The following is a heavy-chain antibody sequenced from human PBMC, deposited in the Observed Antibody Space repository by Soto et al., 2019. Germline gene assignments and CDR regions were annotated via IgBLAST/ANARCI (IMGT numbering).Heavy chain of an antibody. V-gene: IGHV3-15*01. J-gene: IGHJ4*02. CDR1: GFTFSNAW. CDR2: IKSKTDGGTT. CDR3: THASGAWTVDY. D-gene: IGHD3-16*01. Sequence: EVQLVESGGGLVKPGGSLRLSCAASGFTFSNAWMSWVRQAPGKGLEWVGRIKSKTDGGTTDYAAPVKGRFTISRDDSKTTLYLQMNSLKTGDTAVYYCTHASGAWTVDYWGQGTLVTVSS.